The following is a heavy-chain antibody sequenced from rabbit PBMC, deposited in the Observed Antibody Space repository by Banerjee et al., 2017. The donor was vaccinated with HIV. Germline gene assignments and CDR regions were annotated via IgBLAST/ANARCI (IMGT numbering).Heavy chain of an antibody. CDR3: ARDPAYASVSAYNIPVL. CDR2: IDPIFGTT. J-gene: IGHJ4*01. CDR1: GFDFSRFG. V-gene: IGHV1S47*01. Sequence: QEQLVESGGGLVQPGGSLTLSCKASGFDFSRFGVSWVRKAPGKGLGWIGYIDPIFGTTYYASWVNGRFTISSHNAQNTLYLQLSSLTASDTATYFCARDPAYASVSAYNIPVLWGPGTLVTVS. D-gene: IGHD1-1*01.